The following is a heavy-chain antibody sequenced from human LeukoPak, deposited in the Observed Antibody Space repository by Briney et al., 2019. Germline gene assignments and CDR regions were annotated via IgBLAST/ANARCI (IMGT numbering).Heavy chain of an antibody. CDR3: ARDRSDGSGYYGYYFDY. V-gene: IGHV4-59*01. CDR2: IYYSGST. CDR1: GGSISSYY. J-gene: IGHJ4*02. D-gene: IGHD3-22*01. Sequence: SETLSLTCTVSGGSISSYYWNWIRQPPGKGLEWIGYIYYSGSTDYNPSLRSRVTISVDTSKNQFSLRLSSVTAADTAVYYCARDRSDGSGYYGYYFDYWGQGTLVSVSS.